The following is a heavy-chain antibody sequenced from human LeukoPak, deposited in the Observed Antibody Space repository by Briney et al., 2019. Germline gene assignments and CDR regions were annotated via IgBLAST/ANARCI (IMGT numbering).Heavy chain of an antibody. CDR1: GGSFSGYY. CDR3: ARGPQTYYDILTGLSF. V-gene: IGHV4-34*01. CDR2: INHSGST. D-gene: IGHD3-9*01. J-gene: IGHJ4*02. Sequence: SETLSLTCAVYGGSFSGYYWSWIRQPPGKGLEWIGEINHSGSTNYNPSLKSRVTISGDTSKEQFSLKLSSVTAADTAVYYCARGPQTYYDILTGLSFWGQGTLVTVSS.